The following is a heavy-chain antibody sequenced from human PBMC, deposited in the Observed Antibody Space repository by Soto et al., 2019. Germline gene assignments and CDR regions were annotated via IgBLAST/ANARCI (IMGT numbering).Heavy chain of an antibody. V-gene: IGHV1-3*01. J-gene: IGHJ4*02. CDR2: INAGNGDT. Sequence: ASLKLACKAAGYTFSKCAMRWGRQAPGQGLEWMGWINAGNGDTKYSQKFQDRVTITRDTSASTAYMELSSLRFEDTAVYYCASEIDATTATSLDYWGQGTLVTVSS. D-gene: IGHD4-17*01. CDR3: ASEIDATTATSLDY. CDR1: GYTFSKCA.